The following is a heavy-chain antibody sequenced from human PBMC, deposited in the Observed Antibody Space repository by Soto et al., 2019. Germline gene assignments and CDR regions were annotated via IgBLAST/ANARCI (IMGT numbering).Heavy chain of an antibody. CDR1: GLSVSSNY. D-gene: IGHD1-20*01. Sequence: ELQLVESGGGLIQPGGSLRLSCAASGLSVSSNYMSWVRQAPGKGLAWVSVIYSGGNTYYADSVKGRFTILRDNSKNTLYLQMNSPRAEDTAVYYCARLITGTAGGRLDPWGQGTLVTVSS. J-gene: IGHJ5*02. CDR3: ARLITGTAGGRLDP. V-gene: IGHV3-53*01. CDR2: IYSGGNT.